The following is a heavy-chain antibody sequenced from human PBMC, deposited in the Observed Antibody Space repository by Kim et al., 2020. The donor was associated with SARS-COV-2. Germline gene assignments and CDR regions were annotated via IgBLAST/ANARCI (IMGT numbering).Heavy chain of an antibody. CDR1: GGSISSSYYY. J-gene: IGHJ5*02. CDR3: ARSYYDILTGHHWFDP. V-gene: IGHV4-39*01. Sequence: SETLSLTCTVSGGSISSSYYYWGWIRQPPGKGLDWIGTVYYSGTSYYNPSLKGRVTISVDTSENQFSLHLTSVTAADTALYYCARSYYDILTGHHWFDP. D-gene: IGHD3-9*01. CDR2: VYYSGTS.